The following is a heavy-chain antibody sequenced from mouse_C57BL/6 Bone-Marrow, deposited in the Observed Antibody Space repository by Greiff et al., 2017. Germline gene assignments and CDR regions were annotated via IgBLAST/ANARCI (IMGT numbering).Heavy chain of an antibody. J-gene: IGHJ4*01. CDR1: GYTFTSYW. Sequence: QVQLQQPGAELVKPGASVKMSCKASGYTFTSYWITWVKQRPGQGLEWIGDIYPGSGSTNYNEKFKSKATLTVDTSSSTAYMQLSSLTSADSAVYYCAREDYYGSSYYAMDYWGQGTSVTVSS. D-gene: IGHD1-1*01. CDR3: AREDYYGSSYYAMDY. V-gene: IGHV1-55*01. CDR2: IYPGSGST.